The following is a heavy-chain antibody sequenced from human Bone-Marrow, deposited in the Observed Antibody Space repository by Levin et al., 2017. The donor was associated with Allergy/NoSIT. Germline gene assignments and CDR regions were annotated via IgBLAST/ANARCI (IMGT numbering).Heavy chain of an antibody. Sequence: SETLSLTCAVYGGSFSGYYWSWIRQPPGKGLEWIGEINHSGSTNYNPSLKSRVTISVDTSKNQFSLKLSSVTAADTAVYYCARGTRIAAAGTTSAWFDPWGQGTLVTVSS. CDR3: ARGTRIAAAGTTSAWFDP. CDR1: GGSFSGYY. D-gene: IGHD6-13*01. J-gene: IGHJ5*02. CDR2: INHSGST. V-gene: IGHV4-34*01.